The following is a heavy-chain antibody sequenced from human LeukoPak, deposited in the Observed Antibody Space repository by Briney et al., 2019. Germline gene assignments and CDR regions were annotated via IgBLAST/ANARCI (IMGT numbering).Heavy chain of an antibody. CDR2: ISGSGGST. CDR1: GFTFSSYA. CDR3: AKDRRYDSSGYYN. Sequence: PGRSLRLSCAASGFTFSSYAMSWVRQAPGKGLEWVSAISGSGGSTYYADSVKGRFTISRDNSKNTLYLQMNSLRAEDTAVYYCAKDRRYDSSGYYNWGQGTLVTVSS. D-gene: IGHD3-22*01. J-gene: IGHJ4*02. V-gene: IGHV3-23*01.